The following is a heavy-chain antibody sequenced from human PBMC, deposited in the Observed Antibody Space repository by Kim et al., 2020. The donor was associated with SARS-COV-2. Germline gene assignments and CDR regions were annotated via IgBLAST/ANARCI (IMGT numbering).Heavy chain of an antibody. V-gene: IGHV3-21*01. CDR2: ISSSSSYI. D-gene: IGHD3-10*01. CDR1: GFTFSSYS. Sequence: GGSLRLSCAASGFTFSSYSMNWVRQAPGKGLEWVSSISSSSSYIYYADSVKGRFTISRDNAKNSLYLQMNSLRAEDTAVYYCARAEPALLWFGDSGYYYYYGMDVWGQGTTVTVSS. CDR3: ARAEPALLWFGDSGYYYYYGMDV. J-gene: IGHJ6*02.